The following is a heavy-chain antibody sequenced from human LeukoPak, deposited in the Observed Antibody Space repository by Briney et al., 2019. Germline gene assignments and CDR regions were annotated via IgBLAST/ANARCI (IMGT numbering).Heavy chain of an antibody. Sequence: PSETLSLTCTVSGGSVSSYYWSWIRQPPGKGLEWIGYIYYSGSANYNPSLKSRVTISVDTSKNQFSLKLSSVTAADTAVYYCARERGYSGYDFGGYYYYYMDVWGKGTTVTVSS. CDR1: GGSVSSYY. J-gene: IGHJ6*03. CDR3: ARERGYSGYDFGGYYYYYMDV. CDR2: IYYSGSA. D-gene: IGHD5-12*01. V-gene: IGHV4-59*02.